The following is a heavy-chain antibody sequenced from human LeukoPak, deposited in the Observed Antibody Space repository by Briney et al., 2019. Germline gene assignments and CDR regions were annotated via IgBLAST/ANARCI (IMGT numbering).Heavy chain of an antibody. CDR3: ARALAAGGFYDN. J-gene: IGHJ4*02. CDR2: ISAYNGNT. Sequence: ASVKVSFKASGYTFTTYGISWVRQAPGQGREWMGWISAYNGNTNYAQKLQVRVTMTTDTSTSTAYMELRSLRSDDTAVYYCARALAAGGFYDNWGQGTLVTVSS. V-gene: IGHV1-18*01. D-gene: IGHD6-13*01. CDR1: GYTFTTYG.